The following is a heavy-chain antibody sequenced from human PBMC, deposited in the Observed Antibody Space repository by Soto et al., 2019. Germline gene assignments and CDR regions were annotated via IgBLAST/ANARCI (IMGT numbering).Heavy chain of an antibody. J-gene: IGHJ4*02. CDR2: INHSGST. CDR3: ARGRFWGYCSSTSCYRYWYYLDY. V-gene: IGHV4-34*01. D-gene: IGHD2-2*01. Sequence: QVQLQQWGAGLLKPSETLSLTCAVYGGSFSGYYWSWIRQPPGKGLEWIGEINHSGSTNYNPYLKSRVTISVDPSTNQFSLKLSSVTAAHTAVYYCARGRFWGYCSSTSCYRYWYYLDYLGQGALVTVSS. CDR1: GGSFSGYY.